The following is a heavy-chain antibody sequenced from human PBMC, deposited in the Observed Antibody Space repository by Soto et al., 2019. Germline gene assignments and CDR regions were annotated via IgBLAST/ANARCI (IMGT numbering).Heavy chain of an antibody. Sequence: SETLSLTCTVSGGSISSYYWSWIRQPPGKGLEWIGYIYYSGSTNYNPSLKSRVTISVDTSKNQFSLKLSSVTAADTAVYYCARAAVYYYDSSGHGFDYWGQGTLVTVSS. V-gene: IGHV4-59*01. CDR2: IYYSGST. CDR3: ARAAVYYYDSSGHGFDY. D-gene: IGHD3-22*01. J-gene: IGHJ4*02. CDR1: GGSISSYY.